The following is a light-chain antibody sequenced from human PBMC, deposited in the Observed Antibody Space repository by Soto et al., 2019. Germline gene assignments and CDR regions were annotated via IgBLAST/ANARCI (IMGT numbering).Light chain of an antibody. V-gene: IGKV3-11*01. CDR2: DAS. CDR1: QSVSSY. J-gene: IGKJ3*01. Sequence: EIVLTQSPATLSLSPGERATLSCRASQSVSSYLAWYQQKPGQAPRLLIYDASNRATGIPARFSGSGSGTCFTLTISSLEPEDFAVYYCQQRSNWPLFTFGPGTKVDIK. CDR3: QQRSNWPLFT.